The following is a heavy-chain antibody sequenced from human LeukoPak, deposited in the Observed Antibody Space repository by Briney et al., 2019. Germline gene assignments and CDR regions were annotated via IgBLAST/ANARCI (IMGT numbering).Heavy chain of an antibody. CDR1: GLSFSSYA. CDR2: ISGSGGST. CDR3: AKADGVVVPAAILDY. D-gene: IGHD2-2*01. Sequence: GGSLRLSCAASGLSFSSYAMSWVRHAPGKGLEWVSYISGSGGSTYYADSVKGRFTISRDNSKNTLYLQMNSLRAEDTAVYYCAKADGVVVPAAILDYWGQGTLVTVSS. J-gene: IGHJ4*02. V-gene: IGHV3-23*01.